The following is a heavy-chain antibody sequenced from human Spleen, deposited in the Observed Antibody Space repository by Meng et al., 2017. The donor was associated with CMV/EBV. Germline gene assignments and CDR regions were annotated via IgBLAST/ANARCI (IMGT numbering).Heavy chain of an antibody. D-gene: IGHD6-6*01. CDR2: IHPHRGDT. Sequence: ASVKVSCKASGYTFTAHYFHWVRQAPGQGLEWMGWIHPHRGDTNYAQQFQGRVTLTRDTSINTGYMELTRLTSDDTAVYYCATGTRHLYYYYGMDVWGQGTTVTVSS. V-gene: IGHV1-2*02. CDR1: GYTFTAHY. CDR3: ATGTRHLYYYYGMDV. J-gene: IGHJ6*02.